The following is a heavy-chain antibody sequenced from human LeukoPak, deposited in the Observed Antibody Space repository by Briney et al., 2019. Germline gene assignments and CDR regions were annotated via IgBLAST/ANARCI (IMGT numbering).Heavy chain of an antibody. J-gene: IGHJ6*02. CDR1: GGSISSYY. Sequence: SETLSLTCTVSGGSISSYYWSWIGQPPGKGLEWIGYIYYSGSTNYNPSLKSRVTISVDTSKNQFSLKLSSVTAADTAVYYCARDSAAAGDYYGMDVWGQGTTVTVSS. CDR3: ARDSAAAGDYYGMDV. CDR2: IYYSGST. V-gene: IGHV4-59*01. D-gene: IGHD6-13*01.